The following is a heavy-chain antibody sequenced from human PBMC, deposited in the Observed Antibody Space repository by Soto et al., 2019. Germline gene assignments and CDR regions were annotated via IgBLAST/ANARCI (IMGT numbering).Heavy chain of an antibody. J-gene: IGHJ6*03. V-gene: IGHV3-48*01. D-gene: IGHD7-27*01. CDR1: GFILSDCA. CDR2: ISSNSSVI. Sequence: EVQLVESGGGLVQPGGSLRLSCATSGFILSDCAMNWVRQAPGKGLEWVSYISSNSSVIDYADSVKGRFTVSRDNARNSMYLQMNSLRAEDTAVYYCARDLTWGSNGYDNMYVWSNVTTVTVSS. CDR3: ARDLTWGSNGYDNMYV.